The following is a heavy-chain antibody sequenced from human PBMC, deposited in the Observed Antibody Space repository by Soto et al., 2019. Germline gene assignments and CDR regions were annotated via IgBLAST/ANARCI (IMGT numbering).Heavy chain of an antibody. CDR2: IYYSGNT. J-gene: IGHJ6*02. CDR1: GGSIRSGGYY. CDR3: ARDRLMATAGTARHYFGLDV. Sequence: SETLSLSCTVSGGSIRSGGYYWSWVRQNPRKGLEWIGNIYYSGNTYYNPSLKSRLTISVDTSKNQFSLNLSSVTAADTAVYYCARDRLMATAGTARHYFGLDVWGQGTTVTVSS. V-gene: IGHV4-31*03. D-gene: IGHD5-18*01.